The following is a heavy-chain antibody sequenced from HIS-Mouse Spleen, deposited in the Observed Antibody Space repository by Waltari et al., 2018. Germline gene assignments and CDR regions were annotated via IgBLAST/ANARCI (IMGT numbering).Heavy chain of an antibody. CDR2: ISWNSGSI. Sequence: EVQLVESGGGLVQPGRSLRLSCEASGFTFDDYAMPWVRQAPGKGLEWVSGISWNSGSIGYADSVKGRFTISRDNAKNSLYLQMNSLRAEDTALYYCAKDMGLRFLEWLFDYWGQGTLVTVSS. CDR1: GFTFDDYA. CDR3: AKDMGLRFLEWLFDY. V-gene: IGHV3-9*01. J-gene: IGHJ4*02. D-gene: IGHD3-3*01.